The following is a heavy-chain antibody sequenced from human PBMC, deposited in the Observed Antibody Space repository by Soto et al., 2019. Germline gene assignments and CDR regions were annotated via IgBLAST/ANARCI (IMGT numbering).Heavy chain of an antibody. CDR2: ISYDGSNK. J-gene: IGHJ4*02. V-gene: IGHV3-30-3*01. CDR3: ARDTQGEQQLVLDY. Sequence: QVQLVESGGGVVQPGRSLSLSCAASGFTFSSYAMHWVRQAPGKGLEWVAVISYDGSNKYYADSVKGRFTISRDNSKNTLYLQMNSLRAEDTAVYYCARDTQGEQQLVLDYWGQGTLVTVSS. CDR1: GFTFSSYA. D-gene: IGHD6-13*01.